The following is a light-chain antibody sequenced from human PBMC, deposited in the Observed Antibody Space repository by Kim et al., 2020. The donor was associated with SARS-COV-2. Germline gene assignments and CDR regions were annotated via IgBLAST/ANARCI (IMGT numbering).Light chain of an antibody. Sequence: VFPGERATLSCRASQSVSSNLAWYQQRFGQAPRLLIYGASTRATGLPARFSGSGSGTQFTLTISSLESEDFAVYYCQQYNNWPYTFGQGTKLEI. CDR1: QSVSSN. CDR2: GAS. CDR3: QQYNNWPYT. J-gene: IGKJ2*01. V-gene: IGKV3-15*01.